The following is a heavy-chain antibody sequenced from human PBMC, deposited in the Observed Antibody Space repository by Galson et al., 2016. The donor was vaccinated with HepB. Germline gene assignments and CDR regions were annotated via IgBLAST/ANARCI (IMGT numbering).Heavy chain of an antibody. Sequence: SLRLSCAASGFTFSDYGMPWVRQAPGKGLEWVAVISYDGINRYYADSVKGRFTISRDNSKNTLYLQMNSLRAEDTAVYYCAKDRSPYYDIVTGYFPDNDAFDIWGQGTMVTVSS. J-gene: IGHJ3*02. V-gene: IGHV3-30*18. CDR1: GFTFSDYG. CDR3: AKDRSPYYDIVTGYFPDNDAFDI. CDR2: ISYDGINR. D-gene: IGHD3-9*01.